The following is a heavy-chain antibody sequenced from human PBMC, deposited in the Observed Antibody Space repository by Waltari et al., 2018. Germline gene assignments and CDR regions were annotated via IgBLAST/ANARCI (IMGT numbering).Heavy chain of an antibody. J-gene: IGHJ4*02. D-gene: IGHD5-18*01. CDR3: ASQGSEGYSYGTLDY. CDR1: GGSISSSSYY. CDR2: IYYSGST. Sequence: QLQLQESGPGLVKPSETLSLTCPVSGGSISSSSYYWGCSRQPPGKGLEWIGSIYYSGSTYYNPSLKSRVTISVDTSKNQFSLKLSSVTAADTAVYYCASQGSEGYSYGTLDYWGQGTLVTVSS. V-gene: IGHV4-39*01.